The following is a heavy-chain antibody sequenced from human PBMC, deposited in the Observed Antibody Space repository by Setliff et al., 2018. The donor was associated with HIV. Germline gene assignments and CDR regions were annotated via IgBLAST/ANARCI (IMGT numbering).Heavy chain of an antibody. Sequence: SETLSLTCVVSGFSIKNDNWWNWVRQTPGKGLEWIGQIFHDGTVTYKPSLESRVTILMDILKNQISLNVTSVTAADTATYYCAKTNIPMPRSGTRLESWGPGRLVTVSS. CDR2: IFHDGTV. CDR1: GFSIKNDNW. CDR3: AKTNIPMPRSGTRLES. V-gene: IGHV4-4*02. J-gene: IGHJ4*02. D-gene: IGHD2-2*02.